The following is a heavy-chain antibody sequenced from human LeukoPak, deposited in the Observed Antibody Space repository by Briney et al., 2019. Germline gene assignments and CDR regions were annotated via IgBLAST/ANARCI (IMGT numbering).Heavy chain of an antibody. Sequence: SETLSLTCAVYGVSFSGYYWSWIRQPPGKGLEWIGEINHSGSTNYNPSLKSRVTISVDTSKNQFSLKLSSATAADTAVYYCARGRGRIAVAGTYYFDYWGQGTLVTVSS. J-gene: IGHJ4*02. CDR1: GVSFSGYY. D-gene: IGHD6-19*01. CDR3: ARGRGRIAVAGTYYFDY. CDR2: INHSGST. V-gene: IGHV4-34*01.